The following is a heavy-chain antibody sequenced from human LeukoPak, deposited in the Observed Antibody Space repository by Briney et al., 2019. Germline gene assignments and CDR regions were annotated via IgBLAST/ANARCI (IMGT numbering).Heavy chain of an antibody. V-gene: IGHV1-24*01. CDR3: ATVRSSGWFPSPNYYYYGMDV. Sequence: ASVKVSCKVSGYTLTELSMHWVRQAPGKGLEWMGGFDPEDGETIYAQKFQGRVTMTEGPSTDTAYMELSSLRSEDTAVYYCATVRSSGWFPSPNYYYYGMDVWGQGTTVTVSS. CDR1: GYTLTELS. CDR2: FDPEDGET. D-gene: IGHD6-19*01. J-gene: IGHJ6*02.